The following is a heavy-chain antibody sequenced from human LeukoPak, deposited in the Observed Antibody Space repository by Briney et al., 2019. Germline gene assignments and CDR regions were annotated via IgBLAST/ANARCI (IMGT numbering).Heavy chain of an antibody. CDR2: INHSGST. CDR1: GGSFSGYY. Sequence: SETLSLTCAVYGGSFSGYYWSWIRQPPGKGLEWIGEINHSGSTNYNPSLKSRVTISVDTSKNQFSLKLSSVTAADTAVYYCARVETGTTRWGQGTLVTVSS. D-gene: IGHD1-7*01. J-gene: IGHJ4*02. V-gene: IGHV4-34*01. CDR3: ARVETGTTR.